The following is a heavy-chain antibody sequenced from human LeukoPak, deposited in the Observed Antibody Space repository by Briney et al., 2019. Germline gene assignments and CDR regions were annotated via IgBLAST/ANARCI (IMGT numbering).Heavy chain of an antibody. CDR1: GYSISSGYY. D-gene: IGHD3-3*01. Sequence: SETLSLTCTVSGYSISSGYYWGWIRQPPGKGLEWIGNVYHSESTYYNPSLKSRVTISVDTSKNQFSLKVTSVTAADTAVYHCARGFSAFDIWGQGTMVTVSS. J-gene: IGHJ3*02. CDR3: ARGFSAFDI. V-gene: IGHV4-38-2*02. CDR2: VYHSEST.